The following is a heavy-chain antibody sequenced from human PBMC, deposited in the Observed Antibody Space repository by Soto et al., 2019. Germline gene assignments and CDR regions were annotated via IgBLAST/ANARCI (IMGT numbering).Heavy chain of an antibody. D-gene: IGHD1-1*01. CDR2: IFYSGST. V-gene: IGHV4-59*01. Sequence: SETLSLTCTVSGGSITSYSWSWLRQPPGKGLEWVGSIFYSGSTNYNPSLESRVAISIDTSKNQVSLKLDSVTAADTAVYYCARGTTGPRYYYYHYMDVWGKGTTVTVSS. CDR1: GGSITSYS. CDR3: ARGTTGPRYYYYHYMDV. J-gene: IGHJ6*03.